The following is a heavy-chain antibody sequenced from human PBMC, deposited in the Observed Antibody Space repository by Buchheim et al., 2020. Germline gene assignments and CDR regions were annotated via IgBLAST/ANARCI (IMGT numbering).Heavy chain of an antibody. CDR2: ISYDGSNK. CDR1: GFTFSSYA. J-gene: IGHJ6*02. V-gene: IGHV3-30-3*01. CDR3: ARAPVLRFLEWSPYYYYGMDV. Sequence: QVQLVESGGGVVQPGRSLRLSCAASGFTFSSYAMHWVRQAPGKGLEWVAVISYDGSNKYYADSVKGRFTISRDNSKNTLYLQMNSPRAEDTAVYYCARAPVLRFLEWSPYYYYGMDVWGQGTT. D-gene: IGHD3-3*01.